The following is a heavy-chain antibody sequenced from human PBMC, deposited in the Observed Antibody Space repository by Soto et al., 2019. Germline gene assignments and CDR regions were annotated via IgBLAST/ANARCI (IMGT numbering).Heavy chain of an antibody. J-gene: IGHJ6*02. CDR1: GYSFSDYS. Sequence: ASVKVSCEASGYSFSDYSIHWVRQAPGQGLEWMGWINPTTGGTNYAQKFQGWVTMTRDTSIRTAYMELSRLRSDDTAVYYCAREISRVTDWSAYYIGHYYYTMDVWGQGTTVTVSS. CDR3: AREISRVTDWSAYYIGHYYYTMDV. V-gene: IGHV1-2*04. D-gene: IGHD3-3*01. CDR2: INPTTGGT.